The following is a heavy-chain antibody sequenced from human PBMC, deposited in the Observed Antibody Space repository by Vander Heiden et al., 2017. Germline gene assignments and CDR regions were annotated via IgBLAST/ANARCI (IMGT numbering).Heavy chain of an antibody. CDR2: ISSSSSTI. CDR1: GFTFSSYI. J-gene: IGHJ4*02. V-gene: IGHV3-48*02. D-gene: IGHD5-18*01. CDR3: ARGRIQLWSSFDY. Sequence: EVQLVESGGGLVQPGGSLRLSCAASGFTFSSYIMNWVRQAPGKGLEWVSYISSSSSTIYYADSVKGRFTISRDNAKNSLYLQMNSLRDEDTAVYYCARGRIQLWSSFDYWGQGTLVTVSS.